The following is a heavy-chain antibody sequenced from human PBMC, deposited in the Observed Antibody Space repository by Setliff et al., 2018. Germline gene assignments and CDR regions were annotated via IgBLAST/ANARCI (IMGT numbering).Heavy chain of an antibody. CDR3: AREQWLDPPGYYYMDV. J-gene: IGHJ6*03. V-gene: IGHV4-4*07. CDR2: IYIGGSA. Sequence: PSETLSLTCTVSGGSISSYYWSWIRQPAGKGLEWIGHIYIGGSANYNPSLKSRVTMSIDTSKNQFSLKLNSVSAADMAVYYCAREQWLDPPGYYYMDVWAKGTTVTVSS. CDR1: GGSISSYY. D-gene: IGHD6-19*01.